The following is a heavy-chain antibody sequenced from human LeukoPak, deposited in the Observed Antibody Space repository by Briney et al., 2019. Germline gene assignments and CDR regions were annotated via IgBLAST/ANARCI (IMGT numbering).Heavy chain of an antibody. Sequence: SVKVSCKASGGTFSSYAISWVRQAPGQGLEWMGGIIPIFGTANYAQKFQGRVTITTDESTSTAYMELSSLRSEDTAVYYCARGFRSGIVVVPAGSIDAFDIWGQGTMVTVSS. CDR2: IIPIFGTA. V-gene: IGHV1-69*05. J-gene: IGHJ3*02. D-gene: IGHD2-2*01. CDR1: GGTFSSYA. CDR3: ARGFRSGIVVVPAGSIDAFDI.